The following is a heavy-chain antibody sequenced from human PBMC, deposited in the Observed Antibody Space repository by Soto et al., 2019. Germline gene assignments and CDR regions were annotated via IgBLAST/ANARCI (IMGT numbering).Heavy chain of an antibody. CDR2: ISGSGGST. CDR3: ANALETYYDFWSGYYYAVDAFDI. J-gene: IGHJ3*02. Sequence: EVQLLESGGGLVQPGGSLRLSCAASGFTFSSYAMSWVRQAPGKGLEWVSAISGSGGSTYYADCVKGRFTISRDKSKNTLYLKMNSLRAEDRAVYYWANALETYYDFWSGYYYAVDAFDIWGQGRMVTVSS. V-gene: IGHV3-23*01. CDR1: GFTFSSYA. D-gene: IGHD3-3*01.